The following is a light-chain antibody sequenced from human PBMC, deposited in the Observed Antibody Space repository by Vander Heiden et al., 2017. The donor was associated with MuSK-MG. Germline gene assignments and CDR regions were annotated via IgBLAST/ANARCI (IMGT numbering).Light chain of an antibody. J-gene: IGLJ2*01. CDR1: SSNVGGYNY. CDR3: CSYAGSYTVV. CDR2: DVS. V-gene: IGLV2-11*01. Sequence: QSALTQPRSVSGSPGPPVTLSCTGTSSNVGGYNYVSWYQQHPGKAPKLMISDVSKRPSGVPDRFSGSKSGNTASLTISGLQAEDEADYYCCSYAGSYTVVFGGGTKLTVL.